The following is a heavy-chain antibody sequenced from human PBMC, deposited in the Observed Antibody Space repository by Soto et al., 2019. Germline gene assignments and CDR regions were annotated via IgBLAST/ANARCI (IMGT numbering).Heavy chain of an antibody. V-gene: IGHV3-30*02. Sequence: GGSLRLSCAASGFTFSSYGMHWVRQAPGKGLEWVAVIWYDGSNKYYAVSVRGRFTISRDNSKNTLYLQMNSLRAEDTAVYSCAKESSYYDSSGYYAPFDYWGQGTLVTVSS. CDR2: IWYDGSNK. CDR1: GFTFSSYG. J-gene: IGHJ4*02. D-gene: IGHD3-22*01. CDR3: AKESSYYDSSGYYAPFDY.